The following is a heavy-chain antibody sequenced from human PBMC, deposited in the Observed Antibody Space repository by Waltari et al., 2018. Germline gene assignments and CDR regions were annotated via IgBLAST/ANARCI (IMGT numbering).Heavy chain of an antibody. CDR1: GYSFTSYW. D-gene: IGHD3-10*01. CDR3: ARLVSRRGFDY. V-gene: IGHV5-51*01. Sequence: EVQLVQSGAEVKKPGESLKISCKGSGYSFTSYWIGWVRQMPGKGLEWMGINYTVYADTRYTPSFQGQVTSSADKSIRTAYLQWSSLKAADTAMYYCARLVSRRGFDYWGQGTLVTVSS. J-gene: IGHJ4*02. CDR2: NYTVYADT.